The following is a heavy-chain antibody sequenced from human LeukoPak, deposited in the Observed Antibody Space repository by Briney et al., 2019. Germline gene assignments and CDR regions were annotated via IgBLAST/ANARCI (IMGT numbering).Heavy chain of an antibody. Sequence: GGSLRLSCAASGFTVSSNYMSWVRQAPGKGLEWVSVIYGGGSTYYADSVKGRFTISRDNSKNTLYLQMNSLRAEDTAVYYCARDRFYDSSRWFDPWGQGTLVTVSS. CDR2: IYGGGST. J-gene: IGHJ5*02. CDR3: ARDRFYDSSRWFDP. V-gene: IGHV3-53*01. D-gene: IGHD3-22*01. CDR1: GFTVSSNY.